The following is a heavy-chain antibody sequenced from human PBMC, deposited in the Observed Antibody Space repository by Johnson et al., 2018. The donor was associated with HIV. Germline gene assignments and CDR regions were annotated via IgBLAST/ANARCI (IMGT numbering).Heavy chain of an antibody. CDR2: IGTAGDT. CDR3: ARRADAFDI. V-gene: IGHV3-13*01. CDR1: GFMFSSYA. Sequence: MQLVESGGGLVQPGGSLRLSCAASGFMFSSYAIHWVRQAPAKGLEWVSAIGTAGDTYYPGSVKGRFTISRENAKNSLYLQMNSLRAGDTAVYYCARRADAFDIWGQGTMVTVSS. J-gene: IGHJ3*02.